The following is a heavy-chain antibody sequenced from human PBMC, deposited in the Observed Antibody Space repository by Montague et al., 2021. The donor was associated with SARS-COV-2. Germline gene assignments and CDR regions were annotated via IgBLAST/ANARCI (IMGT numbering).Heavy chain of an antibody. Sequence: CAISGDSVSSTSAAWNWIRQSPSRGLEWLGRTYFTSKWSSECALSVKSRLIISPDTSKNQFSLRLMSVTPDDTAVYYCARAYCSSTSCYPIDYWSQGTLVTVSS. CDR2: TYFTSKWSS. D-gene: IGHD2-2*01. J-gene: IGHJ4*02. V-gene: IGHV6-1*01. CDR3: ARAYCSSTSCYPIDY. CDR1: GDSVSSTSAA.